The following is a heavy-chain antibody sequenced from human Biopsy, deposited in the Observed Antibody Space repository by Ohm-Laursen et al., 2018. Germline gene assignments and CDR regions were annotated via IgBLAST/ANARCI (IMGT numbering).Heavy chain of an antibody. CDR3: ARIPILVVPAAIVYRHRRHLQGLDV. V-gene: IGHV2-70*16. CDR1: GFSLNTRGMS. J-gene: IGHJ6*02. D-gene: IGHD2-2*02. CDR2: IDWDDAK. Sequence: TQTLTLTFTLSGFSLNTRGMSVTWILQPPGKALEWLARIDWDDAKFYSESLKTRLTISKGTSENHVVLTLSDVAPVDTATYYCARIPILVVPAAIVYRHRRHLQGLDVWGQGTTVIVSS.